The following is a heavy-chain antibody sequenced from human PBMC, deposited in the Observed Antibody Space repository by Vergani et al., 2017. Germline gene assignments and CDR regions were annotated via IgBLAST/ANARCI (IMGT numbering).Heavy chain of an antibody. D-gene: IGHD4-23*01. J-gene: IGHJ4*02. V-gene: IGHV4-30-4*08. CDR1: GGSISSGDYY. CDR2: INHSGST. Sequence: QVQLQESGPGLVKPSQTLSLTCTVSGGSISSGDYYWSWIRQPPGKGLEWIGEINHSGSTNYNPSLKSRVTISVDTSKNQFSLKLSSVTAADTAVYYCARGVQRWGGNTPRPIDYWGQGTLVTVSS. CDR3: ARGVQRWGGNTPRPIDY.